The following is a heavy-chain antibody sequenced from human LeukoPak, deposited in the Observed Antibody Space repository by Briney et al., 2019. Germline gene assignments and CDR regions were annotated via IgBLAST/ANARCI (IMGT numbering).Heavy chain of an antibody. CDR1: GFTFDDFD. Sequence: GGSLRLSCAASGFTFDDFDMSWVRQAPGKGLEWVSAISGSGGSTYYADSVKGRFTISRDNSKNTLYLRMNSLRAEDTAVYYCAEGHPGGYYFDYWGQGTLVTVSS. CDR3: AEGHPGGYYFDY. V-gene: IGHV3-23*01. CDR2: ISGSGGST. D-gene: IGHD3-16*01. J-gene: IGHJ4*02.